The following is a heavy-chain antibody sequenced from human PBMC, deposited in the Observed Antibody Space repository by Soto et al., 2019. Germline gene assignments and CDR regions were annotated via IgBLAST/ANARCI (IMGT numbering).Heavy chain of an antibody. CDR1: GFTFSDYY. J-gene: IGHJ4*02. V-gene: IGHV3-11*01. CDR3: ARYVAALGY. Sequence: PGGSLRLSCAASGFTFSDYYMSWIRQAPGKGLEWLSYMSDSGSTIYYADSVKGRFTISRDNAKNSLYLQMNNLRVEDSAVYYCARYVAALGYWGRGTLVTVSS. CDR2: MSDSGSTI. D-gene: IGHD6-13*01.